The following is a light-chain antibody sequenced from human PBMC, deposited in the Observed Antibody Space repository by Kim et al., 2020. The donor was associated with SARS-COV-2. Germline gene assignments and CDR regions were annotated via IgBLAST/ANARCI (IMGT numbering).Light chain of an antibody. CDR2: DNN. Sequence: QSVLTQPPSVSAAPGQKVTISCSGSSSNIESNYVSWYQQLPGTAPKLLIYDNNKRPSGIPDRFSGSKSGTSATLDITGLQTGDEADYYCGTWDTSLSAVVFGGGTQLTVL. V-gene: IGLV1-51*01. CDR3: GTWDTSLSAVV. J-gene: IGLJ3*02. CDR1: SSNIESNY.